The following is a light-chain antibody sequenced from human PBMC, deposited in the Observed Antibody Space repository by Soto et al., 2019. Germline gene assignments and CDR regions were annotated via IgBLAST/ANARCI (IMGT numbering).Light chain of an antibody. J-gene: IGKJ2*01. Sequence: EIVFTQSPGTLSLSPGERATLYCRASESVSSSYLAWYQQKPSQAPRLLIYGASSRVTGIPDRFSGSGSGTDFTLTISRLEPEDFAVYYCQQYGSSSYTFGQGTKLELK. CDR3: QQYGSSSYT. CDR1: ESVSSSY. CDR2: GAS. V-gene: IGKV3-20*01.